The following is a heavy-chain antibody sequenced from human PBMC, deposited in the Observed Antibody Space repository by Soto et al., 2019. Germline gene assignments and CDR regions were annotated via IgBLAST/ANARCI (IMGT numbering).Heavy chain of an antibody. V-gene: IGHV1-69*02. CDR1: GGTLSSCT. J-gene: IGHJ3*01. CDR2: IIPILGIA. Sequence: SVKASCKASGGTLSSCTISWVLQAPGQGLEWMGRIIPILGIANYAQKFQGRVTMTRDTSTTTVYMEVSSLRSEDTAVYYCALNAFDFWVQGTMVTVSS. CDR3: ALNAFDF.